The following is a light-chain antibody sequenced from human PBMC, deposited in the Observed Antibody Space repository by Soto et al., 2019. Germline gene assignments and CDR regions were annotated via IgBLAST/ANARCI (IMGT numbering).Light chain of an antibody. Sequence: QSALNQPPSASGTPGQRVTISCSGSGSNIGSNTVNWYQQLPGTAPKLLIYSNNQRPSGVPDRFSGSKSGTSASLAISGLQSEDEADYYCAARDDSLNAVVFGGGTQLTVL. V-gene: IGLV1-44*01. CDR1: GSNIGSNT. CDR3: AARDDSLNAVV. J-gene: IGLJ2*01. CDR2: SNN.